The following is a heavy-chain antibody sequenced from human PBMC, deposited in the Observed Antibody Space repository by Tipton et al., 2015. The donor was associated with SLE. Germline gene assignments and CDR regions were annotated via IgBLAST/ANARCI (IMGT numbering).Heavy chain of an antibody. J-gene: IGHJ4*02. CDR2: IRYDGSNK. CDR1: GFTFSSYG. D-gene: IGHD6-13*01. Sequence: SLRLSCAASGFTFSSYGMHWVRQAPGKGLEWVAFIRYDGSNKYYADSVKGRFTISRDSSFNKVYLHMNSLKPEDTALYYCGKDFSWSIDYWGRGTLVTVSS. CDR3: GKDFSWSIDY. V-gene: IGHV3-30*02.